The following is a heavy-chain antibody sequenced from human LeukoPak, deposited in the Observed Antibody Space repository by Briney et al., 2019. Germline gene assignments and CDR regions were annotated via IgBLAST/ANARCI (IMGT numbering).Heavy chain of an antibody. J-gene: IGHJ3*02. Sequence: SETLSLTCAVYGGSFSGYYWSWIRQPPGKGLEWIGEINHSGSTNYNPSLKSRVTISVDTSKNQLSLKLSSVTAADTAVYYCARGNRYSSSSAFDIWGQGTMVTVSS. CDR2: INHSGST. V-gene: IGHV4-34*01. D-gene: IGHD6-6*01. CDR3: ARGNRYSSSSAFDI. CDR1: GGSFSGYY.